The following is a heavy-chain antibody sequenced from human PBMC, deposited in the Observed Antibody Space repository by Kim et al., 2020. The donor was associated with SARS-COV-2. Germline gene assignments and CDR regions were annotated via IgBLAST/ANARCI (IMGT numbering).Heavy chain of an antibody. J-gene: IGHJ3*02. D-gene: IGHD6-13*01. V-gene: IGHV4-59*01. Sequence: NPSLKSRVTISVDTSKNQFSLKLSSVTAADTAVYYCARAAAAVEDDAFDIWGQGTMVTVSS. CDR3: ARAAAAVEDDAFDI.